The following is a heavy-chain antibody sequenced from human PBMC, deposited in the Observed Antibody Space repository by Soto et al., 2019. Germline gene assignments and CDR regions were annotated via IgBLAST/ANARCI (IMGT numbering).Heavy chain of an antibody. J-gene: IGHJ5*02. Sequence: QVQLVESGGGLVKPGGSLRLSCAASGFSFRDYYMSWIRQAPGKGLEWVSYISSSGSTIYYADSVKGRFTISRDNAKNSLYLQINSLRAENTAVYYCARARSKWHFDGLFTNCFDPWGQGTLVTVSS. D-gene: IGHD3-9*01. V-gene: IGHV3-11*01. CDR2: ISSSGSTI. CDR3: ARARSKWHFDGLFTNCFDP. CDR1: GFSFRDYY.